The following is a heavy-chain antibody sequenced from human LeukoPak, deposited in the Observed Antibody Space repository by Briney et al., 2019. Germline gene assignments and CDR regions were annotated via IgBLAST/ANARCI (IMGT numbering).Heavy chain of an antibody. V-gene: IGHV3-21*01. D-gene: IGHD3-22*01. J-gene: IGHJ4*02. CDR2: ISSSSSYI. CDR3: ARDPAYYDKLLDY. Sequence: GGSLRLSCAASGFTFSSYSMNCVRQAPGKGLEWVSSISSSSSYIYYADSVKGRFTISRDNAKNSLYLQMNSLRAEDTAVYYCARDPAYYDKLLDYWGQGTLVTVSS. CDR1: GFTFSSYS.